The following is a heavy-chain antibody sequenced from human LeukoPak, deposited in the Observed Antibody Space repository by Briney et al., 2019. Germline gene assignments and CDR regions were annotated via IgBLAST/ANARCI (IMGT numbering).Heavy chain of an antibody. CDR2: IWFDGSDK. V-gene: IGHV3-33*01. Sequence: PGGSLRLSCAASGFTFSNYGMHWVRQAPGKGLEWVALIWFDGSDKYYADSVQGRFTISRDNSENTLSLQVSSLRAEDTAINYCARGGEPDYFDYWGQGTLVTVSS. CDR3: ARGGEPDYFDY. CDR1: GFTFSNYG. D-gene: IGHD2-21*01. J-gene: IGHJ4*02.